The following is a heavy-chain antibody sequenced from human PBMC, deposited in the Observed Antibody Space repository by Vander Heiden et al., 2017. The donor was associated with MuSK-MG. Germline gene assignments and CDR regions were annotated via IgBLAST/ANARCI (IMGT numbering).Heavy chain of an antibody. J-gene: IGHJ4*02. Sequence: EVQLVESGGGLVKPGGSLRLSCPASGFTFSSYSMNWVRQAPGKGLEWVSSISSSSSYIYYADKVKGRFTISRDNAKNSLYLQMNSLRAEDTAVYYCARGEWFGELFVDYFDYWGQGTLVTVSS. V-gene: IGHV3-21*01. CDR3: ARGEWFGELFVDYFDY. D-gene: IGHD3-10*01. CDR2: ISSSSSYI. CDR1: GFTFSSYS.